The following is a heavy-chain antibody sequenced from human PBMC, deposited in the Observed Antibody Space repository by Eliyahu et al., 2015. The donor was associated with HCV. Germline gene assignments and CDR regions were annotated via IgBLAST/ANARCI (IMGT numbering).Heavy chain of an antibody. D-gene: IGHD1-14*01. J-gene: IGHJ6*03. Sequence: QVQLQESGPGLVKPSETLSLTCTVSGGSISSYYWSWIRQPPGKGLEWIGYIYYSGSTNYNPSLKSRVTISVDTSKNQFSLKLSSVTAADTAVYYCARIRALPNLYYYYYYMDVWGKGTTVTVSS. CDR2: IYYSGST. V-gene: IGHV4-59*01. CDR3: ARIRALPNLYYYYYYMDV. CDR1: GGSISSYY.